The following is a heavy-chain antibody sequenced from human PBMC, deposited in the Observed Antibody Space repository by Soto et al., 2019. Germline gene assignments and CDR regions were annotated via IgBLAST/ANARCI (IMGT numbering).Heavy chain of an antibody. V-gene: IGHV1-69*10. Sequence: ASVKVSCKASGGTFSSYAISWVRQAPGQGLEWMGGIIPILGIANYAQKFQGRVTITADKSTSTAYMELSSLRSEDTAVYYCARERRELLIDYWGQGTLVTVSS. CDR2: IIPILGIA. CDR3: ARERRELLIDY. D-gene: IGHD1-26*01. CDR1: GGTFSSYA. J-gene: IGHJ4*02.